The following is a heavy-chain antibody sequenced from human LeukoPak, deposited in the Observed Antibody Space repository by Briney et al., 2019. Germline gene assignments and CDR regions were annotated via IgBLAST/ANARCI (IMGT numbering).Heavy chain of an antibody. V-gene: IGHV4-39*07. D-gene: IGHD5-18*01. CDR2: IYYSGST. CDR1: GGSVSSGSYY. CDR3: ARGRGYSYGPPDY. Sequence: PSETLSLTCTVSGGSVSSGSYYWGWIRQPPGKGLEWIGSIYYSGSTYYNPSLKSRVTISVDTSKNQFSLKLSSVTAADTAVYYCARGRGYSYGPPDYWGQGTLVTVSS. J-gene: IGHJ4*02.